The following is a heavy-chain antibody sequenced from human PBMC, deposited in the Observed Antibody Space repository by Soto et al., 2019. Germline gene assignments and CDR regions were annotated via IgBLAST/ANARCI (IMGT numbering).Heavy chain of an antibody. V-gene: IGHV1-69*13. Sequence: ASVKVSCKASGGTFSSYAISWVRQAPGQGLEWMGGIIPIFGTANYAQKFQGRVTITADESTSTAYMELNSLRSEDTAVYYCARGLVGAMGEGYYFDYWGQGTLVTVSS. CDR2: IIPIFGTA. CDR1: GGTFSSYA. CDR3: ARGLVGAMGEGYYFDY. J-gene: IGHJ4*02. D-gene: IGHD1-26*01.